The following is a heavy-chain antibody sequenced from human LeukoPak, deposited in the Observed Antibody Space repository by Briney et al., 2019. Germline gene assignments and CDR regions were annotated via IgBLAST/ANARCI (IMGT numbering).Heavy chain of an antibody. CDR2: IIPIFGTA. CDR3: SSLSDPIKSPGPLDI. J-gene: IGHJ6*04. CDR1: GDTFNSVA. V-gene: IGHV1-69*06. Sequence: ASVKVSCKASGDTFNSVALSWVRLAPGQGLEWMGGIIPIFGTANYAQRFLGRITITLDTSTSTAYMELNSVTSEDTAVYYCSSLSDPIKSPGPLDIWGKGTTVTVSS.